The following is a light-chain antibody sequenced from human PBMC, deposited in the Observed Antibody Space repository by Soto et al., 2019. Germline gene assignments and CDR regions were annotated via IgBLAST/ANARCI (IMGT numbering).Light chain of an antibody. J-gene: IGLJ1*01. CDR1: SSDVGSYNL. CDR3: CSYAGSRTFLYV. V-gene: IGLV2-23*03. Sequence: QSVLTQPASVSGSPGQSITISCTGTSSDVGSYNLVSWYQQHPGKAPKLMIYEGSKRPSGVSNRFSGSKSGNTASLTISGLQAEDEADYYCCSYAGSRTFLYVFGTGNK. CDR2: EGS.